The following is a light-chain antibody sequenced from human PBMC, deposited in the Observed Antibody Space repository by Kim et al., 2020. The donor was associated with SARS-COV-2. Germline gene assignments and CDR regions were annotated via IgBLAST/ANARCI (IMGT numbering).Light chain of an antibody. Sequence: GASVNLTCTLSSGHSSYAIAGHQQQPEKGPRYLMKLDSDGSHSKGDGIPDRFSGSSSGAERYLTISSLQSEDEADYYCQTWGTGWVFGGGTQLTVL. CDR2: LDSDGSH. CDR3: QTWGTGWV. CDR1: SGHSSYA. V-gene: IGLV4-69*01. J-gene: IGLJ3*02.